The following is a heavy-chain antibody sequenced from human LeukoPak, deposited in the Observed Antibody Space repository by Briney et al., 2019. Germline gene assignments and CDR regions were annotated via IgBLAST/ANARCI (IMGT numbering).Heavy chain of an antibody. CDR2: IYPGDSDT. V-gene: IGHV5-51*01. J-gene: IGHJ4*02. Sequence: GESLKISCKGSGYSFTSYWIGWVRQMPRKGLEWMGIIYPGDSDTRYSPSFQGQVTISADKSISTAYLQWSSLKASDTAMYYCTLQKELPKVDYWGQGTLVTVSS. CDR3: TLQKELPKVDY. D-gene: IGHD1-26*01. CDR1: GYSFTSYW.